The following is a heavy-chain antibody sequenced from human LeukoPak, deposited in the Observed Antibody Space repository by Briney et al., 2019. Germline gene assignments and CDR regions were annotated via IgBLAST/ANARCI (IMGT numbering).Heavy chain of an antibody. D-gene: IGHD6-19*01. Sequence: SETLSLTCAAYGGAFSGYYWSWIRQPPGKELKWIGEINHSGSTNYNPSLKSRVTISVDTSKNQFSLKLSSVTAADTAVYYCARACSSGWYGWFDPWGQGTLVTVSS. J-gene: IGHJ5*02. CDR3: ARACSSGWYGWFDP. V-gene: IGHV4-34*01. CDR2: INHSGST. CDR1: GGAFSGYY.